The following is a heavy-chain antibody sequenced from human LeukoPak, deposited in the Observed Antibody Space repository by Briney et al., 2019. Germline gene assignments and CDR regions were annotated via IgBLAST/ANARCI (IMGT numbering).Heavy chain of an antibody. D-gene: IGHD3-3*01. J-gene: IGHJ5*02. V-gene: IGHV5-51*01. Sequence: GESLKISCKASGSRFTTYWIGWVRQVPGKGLEWMGIMFPGNSDTRYSPSFQGQVSMSADKSINTAYLQWSSLKASDTAIYYCARRLTDLEYTWFDPWGQGTLVSVSS. CDR1: GSRFTTYW. CDR2: MFPGNSDT. CDR3: ARRLTDLEYTWFDP.